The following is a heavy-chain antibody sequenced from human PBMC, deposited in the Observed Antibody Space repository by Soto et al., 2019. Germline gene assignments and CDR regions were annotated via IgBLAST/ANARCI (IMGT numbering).Heavy chain of an antibody. CDR1: GFSLTTTGVG. D-gene: IGHD1-26*01. Sequence: QITLRESGPSLVKPTETLTLTCTFSGFSLTTTGVGVGWIRQPPGKALERLAVVFWDDGERYSPSLKSRVTISKDTYKNQVVLTMTNMDPVDTATYYCTQIYGSGSWGWYFHSWGQGTLVTVSS. CDR3: TQIYGSGSWGWYFHS. J-gene: IGHJ4*02. CDR2: VFWDDGE. V-gene: IGHV2-5*02.